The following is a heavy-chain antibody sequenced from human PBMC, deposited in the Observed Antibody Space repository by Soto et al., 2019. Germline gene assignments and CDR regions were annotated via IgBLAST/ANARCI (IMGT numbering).Heavy chain of an antibody. Sequence: QVQLVQSGAEVKKPGASVKVSCKASGYTFTSYYMHWVRQAPGQGLEWMGIINPSGGSTTYAQKFQGRATMTRDTATRTVYMERSSLRSEDPAVYYCASVGGYSYGGVDYWGQGTLVTVSS. V-gene: IGHV1-46*01. CDR1: GYTFTSYY. CDR2: INPSGGST. J-gene: IGHJ4*02. D-gene: IGHD5-18*01. CDR3: ASVGGYSYGGVDY.